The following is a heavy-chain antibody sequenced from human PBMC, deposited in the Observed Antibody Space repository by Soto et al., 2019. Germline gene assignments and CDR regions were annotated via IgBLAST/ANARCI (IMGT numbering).Heavy chain of an antibody. V-gene: IGHV4-59*01. Sequence: SETLSLTCTVSGDSIRSYYWTWIRQPPGKVLELIGYIYYSGSTRYNPSLKSRVTISVDMSKNQFSLKLSSVIAADTAVYYCARAYGGFDNGLDVWGQGTAVTVSS. CDR1: GDSIRSYY. J-gene: IGHJ6*02. D-gene: IGHD5-12*01. CDR2: IYYSGST. CDR3: ARAYGGFDNGLDV.